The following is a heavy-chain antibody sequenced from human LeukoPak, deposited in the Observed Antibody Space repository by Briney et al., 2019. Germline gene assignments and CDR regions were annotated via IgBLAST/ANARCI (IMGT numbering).Heavy chain of an antibody. J-gene: IGHJ4*02. D-gene: IGHD5-24*01. CDR3: AREDHRDGYQYHDY. Sequence: SETLSLTCTVSGGFISSYYWSWIRQPPGNGLEGRGYIYYSGSTNYTPSLKSRVTISVDTSKNQFSLELSSVTAADTAVYYCAREDHRDGYQYHDYWGQGTLVTVSS. CDR2: IYYSGST. V-gene: IGHV4-59*01. CDR1: GGFISSYY.